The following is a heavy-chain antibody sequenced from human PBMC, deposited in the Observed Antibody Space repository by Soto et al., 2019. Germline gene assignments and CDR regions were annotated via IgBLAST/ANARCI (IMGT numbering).Heavy chain of an antibody. D-gene: IGHD3-3*01. J-gene: IGHJ6*02. CDR1: GYTSTGYD. CDR2: MNPNSGNT. V-gene: IGHV1-8*01. CDR3: ARASSPYYDFWSGYSLLDYGMDV. Sequence: SVKVSCKSSGYTSTGYDINLVRQAAGQGLEWMGWMNPNSGNTGYAQKFQGRVTMTSNTSISTAYMELSSLRSEDTAVYYCARASSPYYDFWSGYSLLDYGMDVWGQGTTVTVSS.